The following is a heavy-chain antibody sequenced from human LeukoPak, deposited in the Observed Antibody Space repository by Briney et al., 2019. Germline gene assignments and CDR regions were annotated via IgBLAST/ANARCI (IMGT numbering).Heavy chain of an antibody. Sequence: ASVKVSCKASGGTFSSYAISWVRQATGQGLEWMGWMNPNSGNTGYAQKFQGRVTITRNTSISTAYMELSSLRSEDTAVYYCARGPPAVGYCSSTSCSYYYYYYMDVWGKGTTVTVSS. D-gene: IGHD2-2*01. CDR3: ARGPPAVGYCSSTSCSYYYYYYMDV. CDR2: MNPNSGNT. CDR1: GGTFSSYA. V-gene: IGHV1-8*03. J-gene: IGHJ6*03.